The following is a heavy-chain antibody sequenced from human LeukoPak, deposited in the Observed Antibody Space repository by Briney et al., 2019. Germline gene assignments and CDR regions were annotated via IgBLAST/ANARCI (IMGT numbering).Heavy chain of an antibody. V-gene: IGHV1-2*02. Sequence: ASVKVSCKASGYTFTGYYMHWVRQAPGQGLEWTGWINPNSGGTNYAQKFQGRVTMTRDTSISTAYMELSRLRSDDTAVYYCARGRNYYDSSGYYSACFDYWGQGTLVTVSS. CDR1: GYTFTGYY. CDR3: ARGRNYYDSSGYYSACFDY. D-gene: IGHD3-22*01. J-gene: IGHJ4*02. CDR2: INPNSGGT.